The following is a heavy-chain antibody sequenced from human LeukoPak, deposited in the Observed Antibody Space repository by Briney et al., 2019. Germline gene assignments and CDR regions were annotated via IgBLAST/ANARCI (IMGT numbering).Heavy chain of an antibody. V-gene: IGHV1-2*02. D-gene: IGHD1-26*01. CDR2: INPNSGGT. J-gene: IGHJ5*02. Sequence: GASVKVSCKASGYTFTGYYMHWVRQAPGQGLEWMGWINPNSGGTNYAQKFQGRATMTRDTSISTAYMELSRLRSDDTAVYYCARGSGSYGTDNWFDPWGQGTLVTVSS. CDR3: ARGSGSYGTDNWFDP. CDR1: GYTFTGYY.